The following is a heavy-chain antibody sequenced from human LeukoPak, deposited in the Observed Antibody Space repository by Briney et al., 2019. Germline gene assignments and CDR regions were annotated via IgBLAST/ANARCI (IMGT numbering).Heavy chain of an antibody. CDR1: GGSISRYY. CDR3: ASRRYGGNSPAFDY. D-gene: IGHD4-23*01. J-gene: IGHJ4*02. CDR2: ISNSGST. V-gene: IGHV4-59*01. Sequence: SETLSLTCTVPGGSISRYYCSWLRQPPGKGLEWIGYISNSGSTNYNPSLKSRVTISVDTSKNQFSLKLRSVTAADTAVYYCASRRYGGNSPAFDYWGQGTLVTVSS.